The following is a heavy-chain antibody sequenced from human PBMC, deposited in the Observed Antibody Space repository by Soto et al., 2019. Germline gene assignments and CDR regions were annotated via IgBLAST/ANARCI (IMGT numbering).Heavy chain of an antibody. CDR3: AKGVIAVAGTVRDNWFDP. CDR1: GFTFSSYA. Sequence: GESLKISCAASGFTFSSYAMSWVRQAPGKGLEWVSAISGSGGSTYYADSVKGRFTISRDNSKNTLYLQMNSLRAEDTAVYYCAKGVIAVAGTVRDNWFDPWGQGTLVTVSS. D-gene: IGHD6-19*01. J-gene: IGHJ5*02. CDR2: ISGSGGST. V-gene: IGHV3-23*01.